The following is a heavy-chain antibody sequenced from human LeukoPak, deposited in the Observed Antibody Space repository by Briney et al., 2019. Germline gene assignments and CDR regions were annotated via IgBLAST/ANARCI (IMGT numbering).Heavy chain of an antibody. Sequence: PSETLSLTCIFSGYSISSGYYWVWIRQPPGKGLEWIGSIYHSGTTYYNPSLKSRVTISVDTSNNQFPMKLTSVTAADTAVYYCARGGGNGGGWVGHMYYMDVWGKGTTVTVSS. CDR1: GYSISSGYY. CDR3: ARGGGNGGGWVGHMYYMDV. J-gene: IGHJ6*03. CDR2: IYHSGTT. D-gene: IGHD4-23*01. V-gene: IGHV4-38-2*02.